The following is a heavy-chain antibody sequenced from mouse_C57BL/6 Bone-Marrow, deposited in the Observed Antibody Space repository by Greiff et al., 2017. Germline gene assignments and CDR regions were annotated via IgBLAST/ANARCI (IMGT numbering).Heavy chain of an antibody. CDR2: IDPSDSET. Sequence: QVQLQQPGAELVRPGSSVKLSCKASGYTFTSYWMHWVKQRPIQGLEWIGNIDPSDSETHYNQKFKDKATLTVDKSSSTAYMQLSSLTSEDSAVYYCARGGDGNYVSYYYAMDYWGQGTSVTVSS. CDR1: GYTFTSYW. V-gene: IGHV1-52*01. CDR3: ARGGDGNYVSYYYAMDY. D-gene: IGHD2-1*01. J-gene: IGHJ4*01.